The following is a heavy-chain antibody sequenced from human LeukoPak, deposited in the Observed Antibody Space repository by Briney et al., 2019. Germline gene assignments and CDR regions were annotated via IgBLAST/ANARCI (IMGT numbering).Heavy chain of an antibody. J-gene: IGHJ4*02. CDR2: IYSGGST. Sequence: GGSLRLSCAASGFTFSSSAMSWVRQAPGKGLEWVSVIYSGGSTYYADSVKGRFTISRDNSKNTLYLQMNSLRAEDTAVYYCARDGFYYDSSGPFDYWGQGTLVTVSS. D-gene: IGHD3-22*01. V-gene: IGHV3-53*01. CDR3: ARDGFYYDSSGPFDY. CDR1: GFTFSSSA.